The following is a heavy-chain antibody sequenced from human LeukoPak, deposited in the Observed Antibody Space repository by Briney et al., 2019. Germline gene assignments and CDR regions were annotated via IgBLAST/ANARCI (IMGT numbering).Heavy chain of an antibody. CDR2: ISYDGSNK. V-gene: IGHV3-30-3*01. CDR1: GFTFSSYA. CDR3: AREERPGTMVRGVINP. D-gene: IGHD3-10*01. J-gene: IGHJ5*02. Sequence: PGGSLRLSCAAFGFTFSSYAMHWVRQAPGKGLEWVAVISYDGSNKYYADSVKGRFTISRDNSKNTLYLQMNSLRAEDTAVYYCAREERPGTMVRGVINPWGQGTLVTVSS.